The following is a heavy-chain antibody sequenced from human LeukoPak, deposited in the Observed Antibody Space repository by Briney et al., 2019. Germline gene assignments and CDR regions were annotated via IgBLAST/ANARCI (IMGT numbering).Heavy chain of an antibody. D-gene: IGHD6-19*01. V-gene: IGHV1-2*02. Sequence: RASVKVSCKASAYTFNDYYIHWVRQAPGQGLEWMGWINPNSGGTNYAQKFQGRVTMTRDTSISTAYMELSRLRSDDTAVYYCAREIGPYSSGWYGEFNWFDPWGQGTLVTVSS. CDR1: AYTFNDYY. CDR3: AREIGPYSSGWYGEFNWFDP. J-gene: IGHJ5*02. CDR2: INPNSGGT.